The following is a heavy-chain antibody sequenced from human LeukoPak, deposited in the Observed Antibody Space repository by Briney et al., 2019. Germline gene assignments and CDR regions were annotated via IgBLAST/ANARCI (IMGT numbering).Heavy chain of an antibody. V-gene: IGHV1-69*06. Sequence: SVKVSCKASGGTFSSYAISWVRQAPGQGLERMGGIIPIFGTANYAQKFQGRVTITADKSTSTAYMELSSLRSEDTAVYYCARNRAPEVVYYGSGSFTYYYYYMDVWGKGTTVTVSS. CDR3: ARNRAPEVVYYGSGSFTYYYYYMDV. J-gene: IGHJ6*03. D-gene: IGHD3-10*01. CDR1: GGTFSSYA. CDR2: IIPIFGTA.